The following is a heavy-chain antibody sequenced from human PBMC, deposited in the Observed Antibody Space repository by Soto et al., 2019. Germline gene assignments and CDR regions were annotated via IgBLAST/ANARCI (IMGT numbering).Heavy chain of an antibody. CDR2: ISYDGSNK. CDR1: GFTFSSYA. J-gene: IGHJ2*01. CDR3: ARDRVWLVALVRGWYFDL. V-gene: IGHV3-30-3*01. D-gene: IGHD6-19*01. Sequence: QVQLVESGGGVVQPGRSLRLSCAASGFTFSSYAMHWVRQAPGKGLEWVAVISYDGSNKYYADSVKGRFTISRDNSKNTLYQQMNSLRAEDTAVYYCARDRVWLVALVRGWYFDLWGRGTLVTVSS.